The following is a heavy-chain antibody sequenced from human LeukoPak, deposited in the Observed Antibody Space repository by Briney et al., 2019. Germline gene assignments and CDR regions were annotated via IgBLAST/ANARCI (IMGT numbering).Heavy chain of an antibody. D-gene: IGHD2-15*01. J-gene: IGHJ6*03. CDR3: ARAGLEWWLLYYYYYMDV. Sequence: ASVKVSCKASGYTFTSYGISWVRQAPGQGLEWMGWISAYNGNTNYAQKLQGRVTMTTDTSTSTAYMELRSLRSDDTAVYYCARAGLEWWLLYYYYYMDVWGKGTTVTVSS. CDR2: ISAYNGNT. CDR1: GYTFTSYG. V-gene: IGHV1-18*01.